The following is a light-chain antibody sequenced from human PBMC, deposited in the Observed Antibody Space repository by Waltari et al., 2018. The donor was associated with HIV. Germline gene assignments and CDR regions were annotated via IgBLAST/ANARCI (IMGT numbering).Light chain of an antibody. V-gene: IGLV2-23*02. Sequence: QSALTQPASVSGSPGQSITISCIGTSSDVGSYNIVSWYQQHPGKAPKRMFYEISKRPSGVSNRFSGSKSGNTAALTIAGLQAEDEADYFCCSYAGSSTWVFGGGTKRTVL. CDR2: EIS. CDR3: CSYAGSSTWV. CDR1: SSDVGSYNI. J-gene: IGLJ3*02.